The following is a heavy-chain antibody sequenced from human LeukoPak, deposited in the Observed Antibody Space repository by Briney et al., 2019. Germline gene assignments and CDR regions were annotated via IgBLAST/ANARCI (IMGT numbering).Heavy chain of an antibody. CDR3: AREDTVNRGKVFDY. Sequence: VASVKVSCKASGYTFKNYYLHWVRQAPGQGLEWMGIIHPSDDISSYAQKFQGRFTMTRDTSSSTVYMELSSLNSEDTAVYYCAREDTVNRGKVFDYWGQGALVTVSS. CDR1: GYTFKNYY. D-gene: IGHD2-15*01. CDR2: IHPSDDIS. V-gene: IGHV1-46*02. J-gene: IGHJ4*02.